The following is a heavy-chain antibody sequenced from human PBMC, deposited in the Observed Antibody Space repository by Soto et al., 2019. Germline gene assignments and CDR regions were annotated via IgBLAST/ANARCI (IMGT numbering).Heavy chain of an antibody. V-gene: IGHV5-10-1*01. CDR2: IDPSDSYT. J-gene: IGHJ4*02. Sequence: PGESLKISCKGSGYSFTSYWISWVRQMPGKGLEWMGRIDPSDSYTNYSPSFQGHVTISADKSISTAYLQWSSLKASDTAMYYCARARATTVTCIDYWGQGTLVTFSS. CDR1: GYSFTSYW. CDR3: ARARATTVTCIDY. D-gene: IGHD4-17*01.